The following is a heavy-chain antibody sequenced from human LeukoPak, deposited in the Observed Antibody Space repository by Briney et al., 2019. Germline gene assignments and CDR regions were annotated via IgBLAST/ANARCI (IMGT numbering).Heavy chain of an antibody. Sequence: GGSLRLSCAASGFTFSNYGMHWVRQAPGKGLEWVAFIRFDGTNKYYADSMKGRLTISRDNSKNTLYLQMNSLRAEDTAVYYCAGPSSSGVGYWGQGTLVTVSS. V-gene: IGHV3-30*02. CDR1: GFTFSNYG. CDR2: IRFDGTNK. J-gene: IGHJ4*02. D-gene: IGHD3-10*01. CDR3: AGPSSSGVGY.